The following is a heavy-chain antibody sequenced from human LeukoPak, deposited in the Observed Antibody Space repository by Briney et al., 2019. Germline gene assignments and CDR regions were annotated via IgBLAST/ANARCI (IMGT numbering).Heavy chain of an antibody. J-gene: IGHJ6*02. CDR3: ARVWAYGMDV. D-gene: IGHD3-16*01. CDR1: GGSISSSNW. Sequence: SETLSLTGAVSGGSISSSNWGSLLRQPPGKGLKWIGESDHSGNTNYDPSLKSRVSKSVDKSKNQFSLKLSSVTAADTAVYYCARVWAYGMDVWGQGTTVTVSS. CDR2: SDHSGNT. V-gene: IGHV4-4*02.